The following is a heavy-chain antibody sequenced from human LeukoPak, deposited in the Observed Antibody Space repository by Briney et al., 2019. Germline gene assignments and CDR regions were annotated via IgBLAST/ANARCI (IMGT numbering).Heavy chain of an antibody. J-gene: IGHJ5*02. CDR2: VYDNGNT. Sequence: PETLSLTCTVSGGSITGHYWTWIRQSPGKGLEWIGFVYDNGNTNYNSSLQSRVTMSVDTSTNQLSLKMTSVTAADTAIYYCARVFRGVVTSNWFDPWGQGTLVTVSS. V-gene: IGHV4-59*11. CDR1: GGSITGHY. CDR3: ARVFRGVVTSNWFDP. D-gene: IGHD2-21*02.